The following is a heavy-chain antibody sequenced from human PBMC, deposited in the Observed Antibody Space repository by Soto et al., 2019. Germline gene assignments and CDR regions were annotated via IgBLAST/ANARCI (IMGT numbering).Heavy chain of an antibody. CDR3: ARLDVGTVTTSPYSQYYYGMDV. D-gene: IGHD4-17*01. Sequence: LRLSCAASGFTFSSYAMSWVRQAPGKGLEWIGYIYYSGSTYYNPSLKSRVTISVDTSKNQFSLKLSSVTAADTAVYYCARLDVGTVTTSPYSQYYYGMDVWGQGTTVTVSS. V-gene: IGHV4-31*02. CDR2: IYYSGST. J-gene: IGHJ6*02. CDR1: GFTFSSYA.